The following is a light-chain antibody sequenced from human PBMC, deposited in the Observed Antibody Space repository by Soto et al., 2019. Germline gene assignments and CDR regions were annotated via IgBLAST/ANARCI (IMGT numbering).Light chain of an antibody. V-gene: IGKV3-20*01. Sequence: EIVLTQSPGTLSLSPGERATLSCRASQSVTSSYLAWYQQKPGQAPRLLIYDASNRATGIPDRFSGSGSGTDFTLTISRLEPEDSAVYYCQHYGTSLWTFGQGTTVEIK. CDR3: QHYGTSLWT. CDR1: QSVTSSY. CDR2: DAS. J-gene: IGKJ1*01.